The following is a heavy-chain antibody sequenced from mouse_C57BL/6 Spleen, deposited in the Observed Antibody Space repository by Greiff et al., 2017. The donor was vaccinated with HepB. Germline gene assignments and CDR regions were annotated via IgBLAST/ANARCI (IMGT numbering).Heavy chain of an antibody. J-gene: IGHJ4*01. Sequence: VQLQQSGPELVKPGASVKISCKASGYAFSSSWMNWVKQRPGKGLEWIGRIYPGDGDTNYNGKFKGKATLTADKSSSTAYMQLSSLTSEDSAVYFCAGEGVGYDGYYEAMDYWGQGTSVTVSS. CDR2: IYPGDGDT. CDR3: AGEGVGYDGYYEAMDY. D-gene: IGHD2-3*01. CDR1: GYAFSSSW. V-gene: IGHV1-82*01.